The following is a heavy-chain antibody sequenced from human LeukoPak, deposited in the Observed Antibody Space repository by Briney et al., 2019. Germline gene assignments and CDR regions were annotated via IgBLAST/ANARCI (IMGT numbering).Heavy chain of an antibody. V-gene: IGHV1-46*01. Sequence: ASVKVSCKASGYSFTSHYIHWVRQAAGQGLEWMGIINPSRGSTSYAQKFQGRVTVTRDTSTSTVYMDLSSLGSEDTAVYYCARGYSSGFGNWGQGTLVTVSS. CDR1: GYSFTSHY. CDR3: ARGYSSGFGN. D-gene: IGHD6-19*01. J-gene: IGHJ4*02. CDR2: INPSRGST.